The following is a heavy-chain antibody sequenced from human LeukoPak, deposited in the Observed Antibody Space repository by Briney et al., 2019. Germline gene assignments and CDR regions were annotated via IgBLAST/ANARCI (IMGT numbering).Heavy chain of an antibody. V-gene: IGHV1-58*02. CDR3: ARDYPDSGYGNY. J-gene: IGHJ4*02. CDR2: IVVGSGNT. Sequence: ASVKVSCKASGFTFTSSAMQWVRQARGQRLEWIGWIVVGSGNTNYAQKFQERVTITRDMSTSTAYMELSSLRSEDTAVYYCARDYPDSGYGNYWGQGTLVTVSS. D-gene: IGHD5-12*01. CDR1: GFTFTSSA.